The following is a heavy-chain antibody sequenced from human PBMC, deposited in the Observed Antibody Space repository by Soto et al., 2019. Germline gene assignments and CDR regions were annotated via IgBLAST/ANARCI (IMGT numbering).Heavy chain of an antibody. V-gene: IGHV4-30-2*01. CDR2: IYHSGST. J-gene: IGHJ4*02. Sequence: SETLSLTCTVSGGSISSGDYYWSWIRQPPGKGLEWIGYIYHSGSTYYNPSLKSRVTISVDRSKNHFSLKLSSVTAADTAVYYCAAGGGLPRYYWGQGTLVTVS. CDR3: AAGGGLPRYY. CDR1: GGSISSGDYY. D-gene: IGHD5-12*01.